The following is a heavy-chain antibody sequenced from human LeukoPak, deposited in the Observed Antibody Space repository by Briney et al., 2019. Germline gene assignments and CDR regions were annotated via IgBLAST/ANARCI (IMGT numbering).Heavy chain of an antibody. CDR2: INSDGSST. CDR3: ARVTGYQLLAGYYYYMDV. CDR1: GFTFSSYW. J-gene: IGHJ6*03. V-gene: IGHV3-74*01. Sequence: GGSLRLSCAASGFTFSSYWMHWVRHAPGKGLVWVSCINSDGSSTSYADSVKGRFTISRDNAKNTLYLQMNSLRAEDTAVYYCARVTGYQLLAGYYYYMDVWGKGTTVTVSS. D-gene: IGHD2-2*01.